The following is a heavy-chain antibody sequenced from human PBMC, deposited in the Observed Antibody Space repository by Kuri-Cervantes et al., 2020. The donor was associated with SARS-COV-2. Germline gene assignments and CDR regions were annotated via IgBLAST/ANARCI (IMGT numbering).Heavy chain of an antibody. CDR1: GYTFTSYY. CDR2: INGFNGNT. CDR3: ARATVTSYSLSFSAFDI. Sequence: ASVKVSCKASGYTFTSYYMHWVRQAPGQGLEWMGWINGFNGNTNYAQKFRGRVTLTTDTSTSTAYLELRSLRSDDTAMYFCARATVTSYSLSFSAFDIWGQGTVVTVSS. D-gene: IGHD4-17*01. J-gene: IGHJ3*02. V-gene: IGHV1-18*04.